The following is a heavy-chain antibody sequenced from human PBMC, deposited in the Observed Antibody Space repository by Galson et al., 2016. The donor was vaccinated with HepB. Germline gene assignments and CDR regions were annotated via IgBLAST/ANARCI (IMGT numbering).Heavy chain of an antibody. CDR1: GFTFSSCW. V-gene: IGHV3-7*01. CDR2: IKQDGSEK. D-gene: IGHD4-17*01. CDR3: AREGLSDYGDYKYYYYALDD. Sequence: SLRLSCAASGFTFSSCWMTWVRQAPGKGLEWVANIKQDGSEKYYVDSVKGRFTVSRDNAKNSLYLQMNSLRAEDTAVYYCAREGLSDYGDYKYYYYALDDWGQGTTVTVSS. J-gene: IGHJ6*02.